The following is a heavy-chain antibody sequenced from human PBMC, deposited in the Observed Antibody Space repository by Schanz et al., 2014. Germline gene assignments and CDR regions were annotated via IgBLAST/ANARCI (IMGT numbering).Heavy chain of an antibody. J-gene: IGHJ4*02. CDR2: VYHSGVT. Sequence: QVQLQESGPGLVKPSETLSLTCTVSGDSIGTYQWSWIRQPPGKGLEWIGYVYHSGVTTYKSSLKSRVRITVDTIKNQFPLKLTSGTAADTAVYYCARSTYDFWSAFDYWGQGILVAVSS. CDR1: GDSIGTYQ. V-gene: IGHV4-59*08. D-gene: IGHD3-3*01. CDR3: ARSTYDFWSAFDY.